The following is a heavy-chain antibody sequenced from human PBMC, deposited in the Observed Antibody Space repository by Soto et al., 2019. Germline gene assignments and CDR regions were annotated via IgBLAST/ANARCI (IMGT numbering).Heavy chain of an antibody. J-gene: IGHJ6*02. Sequence: PSETLSLTCAVYGGSFSGYYWSWIRQPPGKGLEWIGEINHSGSTNYNPSLKSRVTISVDTSKNQFSLKLSSVTAADTAVYYCERVTGTYYGMDVWGQGTTVTVSS. CDR1: GGSFSGYY. D-gene: IGHD7-27*01. V-gene: IGHV4-34*01. CDR2: INHSGST. CDR3: ERVTGTYYGMDV.